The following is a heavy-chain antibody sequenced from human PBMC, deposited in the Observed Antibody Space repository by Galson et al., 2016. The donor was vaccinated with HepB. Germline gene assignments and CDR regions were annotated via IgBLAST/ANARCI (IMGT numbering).Heavy chain of an antibody. CDR1: GFTFSSYS. CDR3: AREGKGGFDI. V-gene: IGHV3-21*01. Sequence: SLRLSCAASGFTFSSYSMNWVRQAPGKGLEWVSSISSSSSYIYYADSVKGRFTTSRDNAKNSLYLQMNSLRVEDTAVYYCAREGKGGFDIWGQGTMVTVSS. D-gene: IGHD2-15*01. CDR2: ISSSSSYI. J-gene: IGHJ3*02.